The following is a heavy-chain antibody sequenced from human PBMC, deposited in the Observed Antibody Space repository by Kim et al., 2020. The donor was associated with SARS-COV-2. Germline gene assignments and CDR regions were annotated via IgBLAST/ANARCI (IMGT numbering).Heavy chain of an antibody. CDR3: AKCSGGSCYSPYDY. V-gene: IGHV3-23*01. Sequence: ADSVRGRFTISRDDSKNTLYLQMTSLRAEDTAVYYCAKCSGGSCYSPYDYWGQGTLVTVSS. D-gene: IGHD2-15*01. J-gene: IGHJ4*02.